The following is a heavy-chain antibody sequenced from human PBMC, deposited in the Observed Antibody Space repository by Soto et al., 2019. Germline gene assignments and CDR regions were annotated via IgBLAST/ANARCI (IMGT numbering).Heavy chain of an antibody. Sequence: ASVKVSCKASGYTFTSYDINWVRQATGQGLEWMGRMNPNSGNTGYAQKFQGRVTMTRNTSISTAYMELSSLRSEDTAVYYCARPTPYYDFWSGYYTGAGPYYYYGMDVWGQGTTVTVSS. CDR1: GYTFTSYD. J-gene: IGHJ6*02. V-gene: IGHV1-8*01. D-gene: IGHD3-3*01. CDR2: MNPNSGNT. CDR3: ARPTPYYDFWSGYYTGAGPYYYYGMDV.